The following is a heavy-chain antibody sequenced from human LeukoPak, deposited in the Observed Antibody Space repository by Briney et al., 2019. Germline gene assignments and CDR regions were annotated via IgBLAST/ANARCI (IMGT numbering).Heavy chain of an antibody. D-gene: IGHD4-17*01. J-gene: IGHJ4*02. V-gene: IGHV3-43*02. CDR1: GFTFDDYA. Sequence: GGSLRLSXAASGFTFDDYAMHWVRQAPGKGLEWVSLISGDGGSTYYADSVKGRFTISRDNSKNSLYLQMNSLRTEDTALYYCPKATHDYGDYTGYWGQGTLVTVSS. CDR2: ISGDGGST. CDR3: PKATHDYGDYTGY.